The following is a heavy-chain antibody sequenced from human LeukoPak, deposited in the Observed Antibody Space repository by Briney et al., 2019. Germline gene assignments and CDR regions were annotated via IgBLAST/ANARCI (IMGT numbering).Heavy chain of an antibody. Sequence: ASVKVSCKASGHTFTSYDINWVRQATGQGLEWMGWMNPDSGNTGYAQKFQGRVTMTRNPSISTAYMELSSLTSEDTAVYYCARRIAAAGVGIVYWGQGTLVTVSS. V-gene: IGHV1-8*01. CDR2: MNPDSGNT. CDR3: ARRIAAAGVGIVY. D-gene: IGHD6-13*01. CDR1: GHTFTSYD. J-gene: IGHJ4*02.